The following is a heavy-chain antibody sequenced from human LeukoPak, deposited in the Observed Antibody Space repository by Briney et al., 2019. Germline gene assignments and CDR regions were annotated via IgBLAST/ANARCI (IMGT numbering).Heavy chain of an antibody. V-gene: IGHV4-59*12. J-gene: IGHJ5*02. D-gene: IGHD2-15*01. CDR3: ARGLRVVVVAATPLRWFDP. Sequence: SETLSLTCTVSGGSISSYYWSWIRQPPGKGLEWIGYIYYSGSTNYNPSLKSRVTISVDTSKNQFSLKLSSVTAADTAVYYCARGLRVVVVAATPLRWFDPWGQGTLVTVSS. CDR1: GGSISSYY. CDR2: IYYSGST.